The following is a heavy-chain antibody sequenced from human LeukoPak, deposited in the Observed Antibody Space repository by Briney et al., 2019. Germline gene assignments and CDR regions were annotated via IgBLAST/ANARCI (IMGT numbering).Heavy chain of an antibody. J-gene: IGHJ4*03. V-gene: IGHV4-34*01. CDR2: IDHRGDT. D-gene: IGHD5-24*01. CDR1: GGSFSRYY. Sequence: SETLSLTCAVYGGSFSRYYWSWIRQSPGKELERIAEIDHRGDTNYNPSVKSRVTISVDTSKNQFSLKMRSLSAADTALYYCARGATISETGYFDFWGQGTLVTVSS. CDR3: ARGATISETGYFDF.